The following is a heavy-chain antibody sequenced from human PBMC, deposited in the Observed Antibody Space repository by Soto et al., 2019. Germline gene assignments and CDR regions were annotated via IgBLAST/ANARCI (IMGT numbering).Heavy chain of an antibody. CDR1: GFTFSSYE. Sequence: PGGSLRLSCAASGFTFSSYEMNWVRQAPGKGLEWVSYISSSGSTIYYADSVKGRFTISRDNAKNSLYLQMNSLRAEDTAVYYCARDSVYSNFDYWGQGTLVTVSS. D-gene: IGHD4-4*01. V-gene: IGHV3-48*03. CDR2: ISSSGSTI. CDR3: ARDSVYSNFDY. J-gene: IGHJ4*02.